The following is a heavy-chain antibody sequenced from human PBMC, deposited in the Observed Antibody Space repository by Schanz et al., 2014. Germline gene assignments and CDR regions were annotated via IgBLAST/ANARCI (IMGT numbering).Heavy chain of an antibody. CDR3: ARDYAGFDC. D-gene: IGHD3-16*01. CDR1: GFSFSSYS. Sequence: EVQLVESGGGLVQPGESLRLSCAVSGFSFSSYSMSWVRQAPGKGLEWIAYISSSSSYIYYADSMKGRFTISRDNAKNSLYLQMNSLRAEDTAVYYCARDYAGFDCWGQGTLVTVSS. CDR2: ISSSSSYI. V-gene: IGHV3-21*01. J-gene: IGHJ4*02.